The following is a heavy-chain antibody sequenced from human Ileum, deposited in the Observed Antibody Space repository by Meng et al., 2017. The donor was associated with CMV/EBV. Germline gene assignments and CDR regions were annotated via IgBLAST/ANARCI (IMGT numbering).Heavy chain of an antibody. Sequence: SLRLSWAASGFPFSDSQMSWIRQTPGKGLEWVACISPSGNSIYYADSVKGRFTISRDNAKNALFPQVSSLRPEDTAVYYCVSPPVGGWGQGTLVTV. V-gene: IGHV3-11*01. CDR1: GFPFSDSQ. CDR2: ISPSGNSI. D-gene: IGHD3-16*01. J-gene: IGHJ4*02. CDR3: VSPPVGG.